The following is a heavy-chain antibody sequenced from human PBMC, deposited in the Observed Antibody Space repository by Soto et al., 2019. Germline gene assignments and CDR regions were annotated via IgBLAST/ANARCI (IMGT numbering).Heavy chain of an antibody. Sequence: SETLSLTCDVSGGSINSDNWWNWVRQSPGKGLGWIGEIYHSGSAFYNPSLKSRVTISVDRSNNQFSLNLTSVTAADTAVYYCARAESVRVAKGFDLWGQGTLVTVSS. CDR2: IYHSGSA. J-gene: IGHJ4*02. V-gene: IGHV4-4*02. CDR3: ARAESVRVAKGFDL. CDR1: GGSINSDNW.